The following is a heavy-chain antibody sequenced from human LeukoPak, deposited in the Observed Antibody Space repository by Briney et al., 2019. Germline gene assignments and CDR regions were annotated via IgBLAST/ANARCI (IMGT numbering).Heavy chain of an antibody. D-gene: IGHD5-24*01. CDR1: GFTFSSYS. CDR3: ARDGVEMATIMRFDY. Sequence: PGGSLRLSCAASGFTFSSYSMNWVRQAPGKGLEWVSSISSGSSYIYYADSVKGRFTISRDNAKNSLYLQMNSLRAEDTAVYYCARDGVEMATIMRFDYWGQGTLVTVSS. CDR2: ISSGSSYI. J-gene: IGHJ4*02. V-gene: IGHV3-21*01.